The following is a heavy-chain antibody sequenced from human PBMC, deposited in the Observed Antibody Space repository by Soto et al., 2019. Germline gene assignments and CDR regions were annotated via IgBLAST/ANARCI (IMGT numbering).Heavy chain of an antibody. CDR3: AREIAMVSGYEDYYYGMGV. CDR2: ISSSGSTI. Sequence: EVQLVESGGGLVQPGGSLRLSCAASGFTFSSYEMNWVRQAPGKGLEWVSYISSSGSTIYYADSVKGRFTISRDNAKNSLYLQMNSLRAEDTAVYYCAREIAMVSGYEDYYYGMGVWGQGTTVTVSS. V-gene: IGHV3-48*03. J-gene: IGHJ6*02. CDR1: GFTFSSYE. D-gene: IGHD5-12*01.